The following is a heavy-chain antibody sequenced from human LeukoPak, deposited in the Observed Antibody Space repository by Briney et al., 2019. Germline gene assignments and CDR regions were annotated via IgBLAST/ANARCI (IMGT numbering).Heavy chain of an antibody. D-gene: IGHD4-17*01. Sequence: PGGSLRLSCAASGFTFDYYAMHWVRQAPGKGLEWVSGISWNSGSIGYADSVKGRFTISRDNAKNSLYLQMNSLRAEDTALYYCAKEHDYGDYGFFDPWGQGTLVTVSS. CDR1: GFTFDYYA. CDR2: ISWNSGSI. V-gene: IGHV3-9*01. J-gene: IGHJ5*02. CDR3: AKEHDYGDYGFFDP.